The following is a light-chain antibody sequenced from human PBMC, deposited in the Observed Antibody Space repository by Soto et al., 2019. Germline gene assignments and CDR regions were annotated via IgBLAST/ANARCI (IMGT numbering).Light chain of an antibody. J-gene: IGKJ1*01. CDR2: AAS. CDR1: QGIRND. Sequence: DIQMTPSPSSLSASVGDRVTITCRASQGIRNDLGWYQQTPGKAPKRLIYAASSLQSGVPSRFSGSGSGTEFTLTINSLQPDDFATYYCQQYHIYSGTFGQGTKVDIK. CDR3: QQYHIYSGT. V-gene: IGKV1-17*01.